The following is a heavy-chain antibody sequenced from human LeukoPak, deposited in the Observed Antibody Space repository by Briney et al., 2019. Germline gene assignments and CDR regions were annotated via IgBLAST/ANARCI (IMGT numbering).Heavy chain of an antibody. Sequence: PGGSLRLSCAASGFTFSDYWMSWARQAPGKGLEWVANINQDGSAKYYVDSVKGRFAVSRDNAKNSLYLQINGLRAEDTAVYYCARPIYCTGITCKTHFDYWGQGTLVTVSS. V-gene: IGHV3-7*03. CDR3: ARPIYCTGITCKTHFDY. CDR2: INQDGSAK. CDR1: GFTFSDYW. D-gene: IGHD2-8*02. J-gene: IGHJ4*02.